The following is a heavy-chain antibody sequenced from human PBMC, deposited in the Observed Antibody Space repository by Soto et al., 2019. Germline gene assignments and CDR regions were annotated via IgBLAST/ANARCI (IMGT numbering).Heavy chain of an antibody. CDR3: TSLLYYDILTGGSTDAFYI. CDR2: IRSKANSYAT. D-gene: IGHD3-9*01. Sequence: GGSLRRSCAASGFTFSGSAMHWVRQASGKGLEWVGRIRSKANSYATAYAASVKGRFTISRDDSKNTAYLQMNSLKTEDTAVYYCTSLLYYDILTGGSTDAFYIWGQGTMVTVSS. CDR1: GFTFSGSA. J-gene: IGHJ3*02. V-gene: IGHV3-73*01.